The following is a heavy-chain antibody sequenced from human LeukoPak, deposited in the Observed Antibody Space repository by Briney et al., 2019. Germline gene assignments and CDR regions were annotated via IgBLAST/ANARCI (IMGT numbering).Heavy chain of an antibody. V-gene: IGHV1-69*13. CDR1: GYTFTSYY. Sequence: SVKVSCKASGYTFTSYYMHWVRQAPGQGLEWMGGIIPIFGTADYAKKFQGRVTITADESTSTAYMELSSLRSEDTAVYYCARDGGYAYDSSGYYLGWGQGTLVTVSS. D-gene: IGHD3-22*01. CDR3: ARDGGYAYDSSGYYLG. J-gene: IGHJ4*02. CDR2: IIPIFGTA.